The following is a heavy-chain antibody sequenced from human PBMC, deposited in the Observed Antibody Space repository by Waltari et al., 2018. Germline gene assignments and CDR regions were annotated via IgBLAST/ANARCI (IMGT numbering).Heavy chain of an antibody. J-gene: IGHJ4*02. CDR3: ARTAYDHLTGYPTLDH. CDR2: TYYSGTS. CDR1: GAYFESSSHY. D-gene: IGHD3-9*01. Sequence: QVQLQESGPGLVKPSETLSLTCSVSGAYFESSSHYWGWVRQPPGKGLEWIGSTYYSGTSYNNPALKSRVNMSADTANYQFSRKVTSVTAADTAIYYCARTAYDHLTGYPTLDHWGQGILVTVSS. V-gene: IGHV4-39*07.